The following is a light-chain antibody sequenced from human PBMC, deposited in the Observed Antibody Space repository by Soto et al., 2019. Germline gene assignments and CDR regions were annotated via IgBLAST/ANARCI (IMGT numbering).Light chain of an antibody. CDR3: QHYFDSPLT. J-gene: IGKJ4*01. V-gene: IGKV4-1*01. Sequence: DIVMTQSPDSLAVSLGERATINCKSSQTVLSTSNNRDYLAWYQQKPGQPPRLLINWASTRLSGVPDRFSGSRSGTDFTLTISTLQAEDVAVYYCQHYFDSPLTFGGGTSVEIK. CDR2: WAS. CDR1: QTVLSTSNNRDY.